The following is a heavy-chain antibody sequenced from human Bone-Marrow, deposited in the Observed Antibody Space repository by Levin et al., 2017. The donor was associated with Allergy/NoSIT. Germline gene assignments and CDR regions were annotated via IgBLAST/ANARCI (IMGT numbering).Heavy chain of an antibody. V-gene: IGHV3-7*04. J-gene: IGHJ5*01. Sequence: GESLKISCAASGFTFSRHWMSWVRQPPGKGLEWVANMNDDGREKYYVDSVKGRFTISRDNFNDLLYLQMTSLRAEDTAVYYCARAGSPGSVDSWGQGTLVTVSS. CDR3: ARAGSPGSVDS. CDR1: GFTFSRHW. CDR2: MNDDGREK. D-gene: IGHD6-19*01.